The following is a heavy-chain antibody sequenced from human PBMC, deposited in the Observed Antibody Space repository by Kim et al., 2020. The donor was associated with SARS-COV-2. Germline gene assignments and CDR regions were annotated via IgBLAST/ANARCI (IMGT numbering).Heavy chain of an antibody. CDR1: GGSISSSTYS. V-gene: IGHV4-39*01. CDR3: ARQGPTFIAAANTYQY. Sequence: SETLSLTCTVSGGSISSSTYSWGWIRQSPGKGLQWIASLSYSGTTHYNPSLRSRVTVSVDRPKNRLSLRLISVTAADTAVYYCARQGPTFIAAANTYQY. CDR2: LSYSGTT. D-gene: IGHD6-13*01. J-gene: IGHJ1*01.